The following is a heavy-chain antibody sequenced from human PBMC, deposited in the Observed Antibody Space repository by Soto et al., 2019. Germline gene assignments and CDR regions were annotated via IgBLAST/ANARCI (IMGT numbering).Heavy chain of an antibody. CDR2: IIPIFGTA. CDR1: GGTFSSYA. CDR3: ARARYDYVWGSYRNFDY. J-gene: IGHJ4*02. Sequence: QVQLVQSGAEVKKPGSSVKVSCKASGGTFSSYAISWVRQAPGQGLEWMGGIIPIFGTANYAKKVQGRVTITADKSTSTAYMELSSLRSEDRAVYYCARARYDYVWGSYRNFDYWGQGTLVTVSS. V-gene: IGHV1-69*06. D-gene: IGHD3-16*02.